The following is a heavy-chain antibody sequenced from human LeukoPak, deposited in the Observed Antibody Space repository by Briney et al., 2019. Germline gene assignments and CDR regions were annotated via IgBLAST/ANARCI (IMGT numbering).Heavy chain of an antibody. J-gene: IGHJ4*02. CDR2: ISAYNGNA. D-gene: IGHD3-22*01. CDR1: GYTFTSYG. Sequence: ASVKVSCKASGYTFTSYGISWVRQAPGQGLEWMGWISAYNGNANYAQNLQGRITMNTDTSTSTAYMELTSLRSDDTAVYYCARDYYYDSSGYVDYWGQGTLVTVSS. V-gene: IGHV1-18*01. CDR3: ARDYYYDSSGYVDY.